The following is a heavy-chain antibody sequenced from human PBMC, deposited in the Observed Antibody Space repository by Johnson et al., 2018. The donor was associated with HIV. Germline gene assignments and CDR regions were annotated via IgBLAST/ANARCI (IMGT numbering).Heavy chain of an antibody. D-gene: IGHD5-24*01. J-gene: IGHJ3*02. CDR1: GFSFSSYG. Sequence: QVQLVESGGGVVQPGGSLRLSCAASGFSFSSYGMHWVRQAPGKGLEWVAFIRYDGSNKYYADSVKGRFAISRDNSKNTLFLQMKSLRAEDTAVYYCARRSGYAFDIWGQGTMVTVSS. CDR3: ARRSGYAFDI. CDR2: IRYDGSNK. V-gene: IGHV3-30*02.